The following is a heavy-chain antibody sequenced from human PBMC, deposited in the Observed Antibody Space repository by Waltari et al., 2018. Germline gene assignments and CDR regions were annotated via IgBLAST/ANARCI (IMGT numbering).Heavy chain of an antibody. V-gene: IGHV4-39*01. CDR2: ISDAGAT. CDR3: ATYIGASVGTAAFDV. D-gene: IGHD5-12*01. Sequence: QLQLQESGPGLVKPSETLSLTCSVSGGSLTSSRHSWGWLRQPPGQGREWIGTISDAGATYSSPSLNSRVTVSRDTPKNQLSLTLGSVTASDTAVYYCATYIGASVGTAAFDVWGQGAMVTVSS. CDR1: GGSLTSSRHS. J-gene: IGHJ3*01.